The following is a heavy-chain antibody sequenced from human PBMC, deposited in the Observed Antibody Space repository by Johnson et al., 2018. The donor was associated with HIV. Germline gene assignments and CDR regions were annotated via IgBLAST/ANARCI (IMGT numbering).Heavy chain of an antibody. CDR2: IYSGGST. V-gene: IGHV3-66*02. CDR1: GFTVSSNY. CDR3: ARSPEGDAFDS. Sequence: EQLVESGGGLVQPGGSLRLSCAASGFTVSSNYMSWVRQAPGKGLEWVSVIYSGGSTYYADSVKGRFTISRDNSKNTLYLQMNSLRAEDTAVYYCARSPEGDAFDSWGQGTMVTVSS. J-gene: IGHJ3*02.